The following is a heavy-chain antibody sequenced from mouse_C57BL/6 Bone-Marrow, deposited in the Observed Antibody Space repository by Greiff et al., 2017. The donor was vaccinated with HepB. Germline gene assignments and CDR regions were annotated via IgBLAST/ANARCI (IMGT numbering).Heavy chain of an antibody. CDR3: ARRSPYYYGSSHWYFDV. Sequence: VQLQQSVAELVRPGASVKLSCTASGFNIKNTYMHWVKQRPEQGLEWIGRIDPANGNTKYAPKFQGKATITADTSSNTAYLQLSSLTSEDTAIYYCARRSPYYYGSSHWYFDVWGTGTTVTVSS. D-gene: IGHD1-1*01. CDR2: IDPANGNT. J-gene: IGHJ1*03. CDR1: GFNIKNTY. V-gene: IGHV14-3*01.